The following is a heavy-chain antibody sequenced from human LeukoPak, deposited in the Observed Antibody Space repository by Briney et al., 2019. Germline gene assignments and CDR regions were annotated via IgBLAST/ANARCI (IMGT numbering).Heavy chain of an antibody. CDR2: IYYSGST. CDR1: GGSVSSYY. CDR3: ARKRSSGYDQ. D-gene: IGHD5-12*01. V-gene: IGHV4-59*02. J-gene: IGHJ5*02. Sequence: SETLSLTCTVSGGSVSSYYWSLIRQPTGKGLEWIGYIYYSGSTNYNPSLKSRVTISVDTSKNQFSLKLSSVTAADTAVYYCARKRSSGYDQWGQGTLVTVSS.